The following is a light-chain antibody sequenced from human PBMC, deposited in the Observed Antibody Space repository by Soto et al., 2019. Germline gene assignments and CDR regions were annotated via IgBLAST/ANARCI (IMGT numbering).Light chain of an antibody. Sequence: SYELTQPPSMSVSPGQTATITCSGDKLGDKYASWYQQKPGHSPVLVIYQDTKRPSGIPERFSGSNSGNTATLTISGTQPMDEADYYCQAWDSSTFYVFGSGTKVTVL. CDR1: KLGDKY. CDR2: QDT. J-gene: IGLJ1*01. CDR3: QAWDSSTFYV. V-gene: IGLV3-1*01.